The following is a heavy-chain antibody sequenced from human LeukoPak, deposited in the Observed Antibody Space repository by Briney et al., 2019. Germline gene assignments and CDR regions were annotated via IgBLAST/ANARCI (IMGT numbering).Heavy chain of an antibody. V-gene: IGHV3-21*01. J-gene: IGHJ4*02. CDR2: ISSSSSYM. D-gene: IGHD2-21*01. CDR3: AAQIPRFDY. CDR1: GFTFSSYS. Sequence: GGSLRLSCAASGFTFSSYSMNWVRQAPGKGLEWVSSISSSSSYMYYADSVKGRFTISRDNAKNSLYLQMNSLRAEDTAVYYCAAQIPRFDYWGQGTLVTVSS.